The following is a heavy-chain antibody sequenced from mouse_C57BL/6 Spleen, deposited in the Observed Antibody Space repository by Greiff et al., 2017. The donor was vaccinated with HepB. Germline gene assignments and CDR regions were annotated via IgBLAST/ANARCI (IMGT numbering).Heavy chain of an antibody. V-gene: IGHV1-82*01. D-gene: IGHD2-1*01. CDR3: ARWGRYGNIYYFDY. J-gene: IGHJ2*01. CDR2: IYPGDGDT. Sequence: VQLQQSGPELVKPGASVKISCKASGYAFSSSWMNWVKQRPGKGLEWIGRIYPGDGDTNYNGKFKGKATLTADKSSSTAYMQLRSLTSEDSAVYFCARWGRYGNIYYFDYWGQGTTLTVSS. CDR1: GYAFSSSW.